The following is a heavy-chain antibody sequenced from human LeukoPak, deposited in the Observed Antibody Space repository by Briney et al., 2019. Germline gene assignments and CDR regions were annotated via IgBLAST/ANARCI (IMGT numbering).Heavy chain of an antibody. CDR2: VQISENN. D-gene: IGHD6-13*01. V-gene: IGHV4-4*07. J-gene: IGHJ4*02. CDR3: ARESVAAGTRWFDY. Sequence: PSETLSLTCTVSGGYISDYYWTWIRQSAGKGLEWIGRVQISENNNYNPSLKSRVTLSLDTPKNQFSLKLTSVTAADTAIYYCARESVAAGTRWFDYWGQGTLVTVSS. CDR1: GGYISDYY.